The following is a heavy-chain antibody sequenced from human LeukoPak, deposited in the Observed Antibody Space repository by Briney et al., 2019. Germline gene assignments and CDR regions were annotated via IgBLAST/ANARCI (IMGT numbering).Heavy chain of an antibody. J-gene: IGHJ3*02. D-gene: IGHD5-24*01. Sequence: GGSLRLSCAASGFTFSNYAMHWVRQAPGKGLEWVSGISNIGDNTYYADSVKGRFTISRDNSKNTLYLQMNSLRGEDTAIYYCATTIAFDIWGQGTLVTVSS. CDR3: ATTIAFDI. V-gene: IGHV3-23*01. CDR2: ISNIGDNT. CDR1: GFTFSNYA.